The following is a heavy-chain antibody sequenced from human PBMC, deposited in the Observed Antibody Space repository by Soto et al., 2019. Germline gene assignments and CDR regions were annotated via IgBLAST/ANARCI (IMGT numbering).Heavy chain of an antibody. V-gene: IGHV4-59*01. CDR2: IYYSGST. Sequence: KSSETLSLTCTVSGGSISSYYWSWIRQPPGKGLEWIGYIYYSGSTNYNPSLKSRVTISVDTSKNQFSLKLSSVSAADTAVYYCARADDSSGYFSLDYWGQGTLVTVSS. CDR1: GGSISSYY. D-gene: IGHD3-22*01. CDR3: ARADDSSGYFSLDY. J-gene: IGHJ4*02.